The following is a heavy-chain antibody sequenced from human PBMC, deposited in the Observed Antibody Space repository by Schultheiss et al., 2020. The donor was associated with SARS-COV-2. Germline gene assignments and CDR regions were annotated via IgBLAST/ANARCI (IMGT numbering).Heavy chain of an antibody. J-gene: IGHJ6*02. Sequence: SQTLSLTCTVSGGSISSGGYYWGWIRQPPGKGLEWIGEINHSGSTNYNPSLKSRVTMSVDTSKNQFSLKLSSVTAADTAVYYCARFSYYDFWSGYPPYLGYGMDVWGQGTTVTVSS. CDR1: GGSISSGGYY. D-gene: IGHD3-3*01. CDR3: ARFSYYDFWSGYPPYLGYGMDV. CDR2: INHSGST. V-gene: IGHV4-39*07.